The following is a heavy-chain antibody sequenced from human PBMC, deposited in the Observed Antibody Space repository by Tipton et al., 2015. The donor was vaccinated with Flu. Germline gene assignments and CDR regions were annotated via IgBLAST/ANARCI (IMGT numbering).Heavy chain of an antibody. V-gene: IGHV4-59*01. CDR2: IFYSGST. D-gene: IGHD2/OR15-2a*01. CDR1: GGSINNYY. Sequence: TLSLTCTVSGGSINNYYWSWIRQPPGKGLEWIGYIFYSGSTNYNPSLDSRVTMSLETSKNQFSLKLSSVTAADTAVYYCARSGSSTTWHIWSQGTLVTVSS. CDR3: ARSGSSTTWHI. J-gene: IGHJ4*02.